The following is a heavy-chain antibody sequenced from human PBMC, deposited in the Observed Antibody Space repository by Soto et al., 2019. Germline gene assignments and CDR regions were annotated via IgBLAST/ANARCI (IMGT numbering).Heavy chain of an antibody. CDR3: ARDVDWAFDY. CDR1: GFTFSSYS. V-gene: IGHV3-48*04. CDR2: IFATGATI. D-gene: IGHD3-9*01. Sequence: EGSLRLSCAASGFTFSSYSMVWVRQAPGKGLEWISYIFATGATIYYADSVKGRFTVSRDNARNSLFLLMNSLRAEDTAVYYCARDVDWAFDYWGRGTLVTVSS. J-gene: IGHJ4*02.